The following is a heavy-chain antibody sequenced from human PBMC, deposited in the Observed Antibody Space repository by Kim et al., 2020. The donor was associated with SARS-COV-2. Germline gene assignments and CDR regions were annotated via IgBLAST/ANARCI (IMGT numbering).Heavy chain of an antibody. V-gene: IGHV3-21*01. Sequence: AESVKGRLHNPIDNAKNSLYLQMNSLRAEDTAVYYCARDPLYYDSSGYSIWGQGTLVTVSS. J-gene: IGHJ4*02. D-gene: IGHD3-22*01. CDR3: ARDPLYYDSSGYSI.